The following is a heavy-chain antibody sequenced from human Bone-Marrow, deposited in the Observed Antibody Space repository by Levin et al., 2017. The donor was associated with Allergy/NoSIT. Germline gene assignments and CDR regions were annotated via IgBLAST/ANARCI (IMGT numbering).Heavy chain of an antibody. J-gene: IGHJ3*02. V-gene: IGHV4-59*01. D-gene: IGHD5-12*01. CDR2: IYYSGST. CDR1: GGSISSYY. CDR3: ARVYGGYSGYDQVAFDS. Sequence: SETLSLTCTVSGGSISSYYWSWIRQPPGKGLEWIGYIYYSGSTNYNPSLKSRVTISVDTSKNQFSLKLSSVTAADTAVYYCARVYGGYSGYDQVAFDSWGQGTMVTVSS.